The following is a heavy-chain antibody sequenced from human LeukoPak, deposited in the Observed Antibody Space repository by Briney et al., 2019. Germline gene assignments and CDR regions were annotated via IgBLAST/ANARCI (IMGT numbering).Heavy chain of an antibody. V-gene: IGHV3-30*18. CDR3: AKDPYSGYDSGPEGDY. CDR2: ISYDGSNK. J-gene: IGHJ4*02. CDR1: GFTFSSYG. D-gene: IGHD5-12*01. Sequence: SGGSLRLSCAASGFTFSSYGMHWVRQAPGKGLEWVAVISYDGSNKYYADSVKGRFTISRDNSKNTLYLQMNSLRAEDTAVYYCAKDPYSGYDSGPEGDYWGQGTLVTVSS.